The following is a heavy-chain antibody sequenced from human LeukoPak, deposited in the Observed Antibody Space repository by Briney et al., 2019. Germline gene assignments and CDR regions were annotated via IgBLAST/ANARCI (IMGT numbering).Heavy chain of an antibody. CDR3: AKAVGSISWSFDY. V-gene: IGHV3-23*01. CDR2: VRSTGDST. J-gene: IGHJ4*02. D-gene: IGHD6-13*01. CDR1: GFTFSSYT. Sequence: PGGSLRLSCVASGFTFSSYTMSWVRQAPGKGLEWVAAVRSTGDSTTYADFVKGRFTISRDNSNSTLYLQMDSLRGDDAAVYYCAKAVGSISWSFDYWGQGTLVTVSS.